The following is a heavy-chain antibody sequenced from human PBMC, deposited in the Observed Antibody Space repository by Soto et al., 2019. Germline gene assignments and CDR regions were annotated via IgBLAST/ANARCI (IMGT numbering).Heavy chain of an antibody. D-gene: IGHD5-12*01. CDR1: GYTFTSYY. CDR2: INPSGGST. V-gene: IGHV1-46*01. J-gene: IGHJ6*02. Sequence: SVKVSCKASGYTFTSYYMHWVRQAPGQGLEWMGIINPSGGSTSYAQKFQGRVTMTRDTSTSTVYMELSSLRSEDTAVYYCARDLFKYIVATMNYYYYGLEVWGQGTTVTV. CDR3: ARDLFKYIVATMNYYYYGLEV.